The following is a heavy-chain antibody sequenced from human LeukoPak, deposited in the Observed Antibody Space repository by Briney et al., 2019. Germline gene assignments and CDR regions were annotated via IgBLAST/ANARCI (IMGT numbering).Heavy chain of an antibody. Sequence: GGSLRLSCADSGFSLSSYWMSWVRQAPGRGLEWVANIKQDGSEKYYENSVRGRFNIFRDNAKTSLFLQMNSLRDEDTAVYYCARARGMDVWGQGTTVTVSS. CDR2: IKQDGSEK. CDR3: ARARGMDV. J-gene: IGHJ6*02. V-gene: IGHV3-7*01. CDR1: GFSLSSYW.